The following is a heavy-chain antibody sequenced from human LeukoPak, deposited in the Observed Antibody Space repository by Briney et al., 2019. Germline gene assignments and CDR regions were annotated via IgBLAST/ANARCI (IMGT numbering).Heavy chain of an antibody. J-gene: IGHJ6*02. Sequence: PGGSLRLSCVASGFTLSSYWMTWVRQAPGRGLEWGANIKEDGTQNYYVDSVKGRFTISRDNAKNSLYLQMNSLRTDETAVYYCARLRPYSSTWYAYYGMDVWGQGTTVTVSS. CDR2: IKEDGTQN. CDR3: ARLRPYSSTWYAYYGMDV. D-gene: IGHD6-13*01. V-gene: IGHV3-7*04. CDR1: GFTLSSYW.